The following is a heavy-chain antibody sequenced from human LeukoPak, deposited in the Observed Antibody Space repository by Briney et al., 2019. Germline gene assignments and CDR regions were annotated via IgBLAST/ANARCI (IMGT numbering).Heavy chain of an antibody. V-gene: IGHV3-73*01. CDR3: TRKAVTTRLYYYYYMDV. Sequence: GGSLRLSCAASGFTFSGSAMHWVRQASGKGLEWVGRIRSKANSYATAYAASVKGRFTISRDDSKNTAYLQMNSLKTEDTAVYYCTRKAVTTRLYYYYYMDVWGKGTTVTVSS. CDR1: GFTFSGSA. D-gene: IGHD4-17*01. J-gene: IGHJ6*03. CDR2: IRSKANSYAT.